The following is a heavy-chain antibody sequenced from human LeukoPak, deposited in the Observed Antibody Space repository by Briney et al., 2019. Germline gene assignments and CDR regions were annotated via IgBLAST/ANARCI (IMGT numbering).Heavy chain of an antibody. CDR1: GFTFSSYA. V-gene: IGHV3-30-3*01. CDR3: ARDGGYYGSGSYYNPSY. J-gene: IGHJ4*02. D-gene: IGHD3-10*01. Sequence: PGGSLRLSCAASGFTFSSYAMHWVRHAPGKGLEWVAVISYDGSNKYYADSVKGRFTISRDDSKNTLYLQMNSLRAEDTAVYYCARDGGYYGSGSYYNPSYWGQGTLVTVSS. CDR2: ISYDGSNK.